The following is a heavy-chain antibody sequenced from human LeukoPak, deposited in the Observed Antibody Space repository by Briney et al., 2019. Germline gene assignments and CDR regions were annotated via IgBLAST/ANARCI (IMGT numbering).Heavy chain of an antibody. V-gene: IGHV1-2*02. Sequence: ASVKVSCKASGYTFTDYSMHWVRQAPGQGLEWMGWINPNSGGTDYAQEFRGRVTMTRDTSISTAYMELSRLRSDDTAVYYCARIAIPGRHYFDPWGQGTLVTVSS. CDR3: ARIAIPGRHYFDP. D-gene: IGHD6-13*01. CDR2: INPNSGGT. CDR1: GYTFTDYS. J-gene: IGHJ5*01.